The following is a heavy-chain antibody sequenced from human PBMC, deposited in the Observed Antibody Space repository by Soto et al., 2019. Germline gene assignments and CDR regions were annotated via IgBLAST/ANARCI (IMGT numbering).Heavy chain of an antibody. D-gene: IGHD3-10*01. Sequence: QVQLVQSGAEVKKPGSSVKVSCTASGDTFNFYTISWVRQAPGQGLEWMGRIIPMLGMSNYAQNFQGRVTMIADKSTSTAYMELSSLRSEDTALYYCATNYGSGSAHFDNWGKGTLVTVSS. CDR2: IIPMLGMS. V-gene: IGHV1-69*02. J-gene: IGHJ4*02. CDR1: GDTFNFYT. CDR3: ATNYGSGSAHFDN.